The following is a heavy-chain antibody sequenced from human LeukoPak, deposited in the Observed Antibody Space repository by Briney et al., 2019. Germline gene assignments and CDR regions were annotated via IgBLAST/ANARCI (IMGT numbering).Heavy chain of an antibody. Sequence: RGSLRLSCAASGFAFGSYAMAWVRQAPGKGLEWVSHISGSGGIIYYTDSVKGRFTISRDNSKNTLYLQMDSLRAEDTAVYYCAKTTAGHSSGRYPGWPVDYWGQGTLVTVSS. CDR2: ISGSGGII. CDR1: GFAFGSYA. J-gene: IGHJ4*02. V-gene: IGHV3-23*01. D-gene: IGHD6-19*01. CDR3: AKTTAGHSSGRYPGWPVDY.